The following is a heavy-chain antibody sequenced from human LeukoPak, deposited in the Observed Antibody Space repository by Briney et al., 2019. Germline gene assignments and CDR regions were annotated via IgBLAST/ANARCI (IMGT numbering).Heavy chain of an antibody. Sequence: ASVKVSCKASGYSFSDYYMHWVRQAPGQGLEWMGWMKPTSGGTNYAQKFQGRVTMTRDTSITTAYMELSRLRSDDTAVYYCARALSDCSKGVCYSLDDWVPYGMDVWGQGTTVTVSS. J-gene: IGHJ6*02. CDR1: GYSFSDYY. V-gene: IGHV1-2*02. CDR3: ARALSDCSKGVCYSLDDWVPYGMDV. CDR2: MKPTSGGT. D-gene: IGHD2-8*01.